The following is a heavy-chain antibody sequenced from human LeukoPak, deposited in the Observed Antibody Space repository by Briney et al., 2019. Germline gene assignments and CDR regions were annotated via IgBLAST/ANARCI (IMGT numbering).Heavy chain of an antibody. Sequence: GGSLRLSCTASGFTFRHHYMSWIRQAPGKGLEWISYIIRSGAFYADSVKGRFTISRDNAKNSLYLQMNSLRAEDTAVYYCARDGDTSSKVDYLGQGTLVTVSS. D-gene: IGHD7-27*01. CDR3: ARDGDTSSKVDY. V-gene: IGHV3-11*01. CDR2: IIRSGA. J-gene: IGHJ4*02. CDR1: GFTFRHHY.